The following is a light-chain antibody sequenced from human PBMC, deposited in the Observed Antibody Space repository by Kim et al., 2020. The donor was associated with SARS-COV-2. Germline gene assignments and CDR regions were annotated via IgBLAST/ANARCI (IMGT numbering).Light chain of an antibody. CDR1: QSVTNRY. V-gene: IGKV3-20*01. Sequence: EIVLTQSPGTLSLSPGERATLSCRASQSVTNRYLAWYQQKPGQAPRLLIYGASSRATGIPDRFSGSGSGTDFTLTISRLEPEYFAVYYCQQYGRSSVAFGQGTKLEI. CDR3: QQYGRSSVA. CDR2: GAS. J-gene: IGKJ2*01.